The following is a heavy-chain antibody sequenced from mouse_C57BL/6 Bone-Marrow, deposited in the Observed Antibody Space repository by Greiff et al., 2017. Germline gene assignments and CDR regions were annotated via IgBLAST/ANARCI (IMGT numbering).Heavy chain of an antibody. Sequence: QVQLQQSGPELVKPGASVKISCKASGYAFSSSWMNWVKQRPGKGLEWIGRIYPGDGDTNYNGKFKGKATLTADKSSSTAYMQLSSLTSEDSAVYFCARWDGFDDWGQGTTLTVSS. D-gene: IGHD2-3*01. J-gene: IGHJ2*01. V-gene: IGHV1-82*01. CDR3: ARWDGFDD. CDR2: IYPGDGDT. CDR1: GYAFSSSW.